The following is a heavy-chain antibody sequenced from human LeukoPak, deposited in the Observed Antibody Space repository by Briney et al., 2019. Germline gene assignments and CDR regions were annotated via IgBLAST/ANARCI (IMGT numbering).Heavy chain of an antibody. CDR3: ARASYYDFWSGPGEYNWFDP. Sequence: SETLSLTCAVYGGSFSGYYWGWMRQPPGKGLEWIGEINHSGSTNYNPSLKSRVTISVDTSKNQFSLKLSSVTAADTAVYYCARASYYDFWSGPGEYNWFDPWGQGTLVTVSS. V-gene: IGHV4-34*01. J-gene: IGHJ5*02. D-gene: IGHD3-3*01. CDR1: GGSFSGYY. CDR2: INHSGST.